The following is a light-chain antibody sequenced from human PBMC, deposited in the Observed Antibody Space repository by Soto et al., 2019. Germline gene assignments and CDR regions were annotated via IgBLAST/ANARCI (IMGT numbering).Light chain of an antibody. CDR2: KAS. CDR1: QNIVDW. V-gene: IGKV1-5*03. Sequence: DIQMTQSPSTLSASVGDRVTFACRASQNIVDWLAWYQQKPGKAPKLLIYKASNLESGVPSRFGGSGSGSEFTLTISSLQPEDFAIYYCQQTYTTPEITFGQGTRLEIK. CDR3: QQTYTTPEIT. J-gene: IGKJ5*01.